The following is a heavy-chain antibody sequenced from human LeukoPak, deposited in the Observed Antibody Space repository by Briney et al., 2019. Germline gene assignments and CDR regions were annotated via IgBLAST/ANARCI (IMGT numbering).Heavy chain of an antibody. CDR3: ARVKGFGYSSSSYYYMDV. V-gene: IGHV4-38-2*02. D-gene: IGHD6-6*01. CDR2: IYHSGST. CDR1: GYSISSGYY. J-gene: IGHJ6*03. Sequence: SETLSLTCTVSGYSISSGYYWGWIRQPPGKGLEWIGSIYHSGSTYYNPSLKSRVTISVDTSKNQFSLKLSSVTAADTAVYYCARVKGFGYSSSSYYYMDVWGKGTTVTVSS.